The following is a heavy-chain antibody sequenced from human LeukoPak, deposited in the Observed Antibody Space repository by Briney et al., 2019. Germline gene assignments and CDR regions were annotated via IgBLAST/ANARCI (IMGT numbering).Heavy chain of an antibody. V-gene: IGHV4-39*01. Sequence: SETLSLTCTVSGGSLSSSSYYWGWTRQPPGKGLEWIGSIYYSGSTYYNPSLKSRVTISVDTSKNQCSLKLSSVTAAVTAVYYCAGRGLGFWFDPWGQGTLVTVSS. CDR2: IYYSGST. J-gene: IGHJ5*02. D-gene: IGHD7-27*01. CDR1: GGSLSSSSYY. CDR3: AGRGLGFWFDP.